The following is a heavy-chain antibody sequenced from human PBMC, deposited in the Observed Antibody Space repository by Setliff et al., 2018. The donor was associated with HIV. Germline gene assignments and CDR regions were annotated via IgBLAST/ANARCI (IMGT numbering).Heavy chain of an antibody. D-gene: IGHD2-21*01. J-gene: IGHJ4*02. CDR2: IIPIFGAA. Sequence: GASVKVSCKASGGGVSNHVISWVRQAPGRGLEWMGGIIPIFGAADYAQKFKGRVTITADESTRAAYLELSSLISEDTAVYYCTRGPLLAGLGPYYFGHWGQGTLVTVSS. V-gene: IGHV1-69*13. CDR1: GGGVSNHV. CDR3: TRGPLLAGLGPYYFGH.